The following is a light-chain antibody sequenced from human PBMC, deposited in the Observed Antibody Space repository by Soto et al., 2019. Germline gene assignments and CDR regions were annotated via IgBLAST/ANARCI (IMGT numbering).Light chain of an antibody. J-gene: IGKJ2*01. CDR1: QFLSSSY. V-gene: IGKV3-20*01. CDR3: QQHGT. Sequence: EIVLTQSPATLSLSPGERATLSCRASQFLSSSYLVWYQQKPGQAPRLLIYAASRGATGIPDRFSGSGSATEYTLTINTLEPGDFAVYYCQQHGTFGKGTKLEIK. CDR2: AAS.